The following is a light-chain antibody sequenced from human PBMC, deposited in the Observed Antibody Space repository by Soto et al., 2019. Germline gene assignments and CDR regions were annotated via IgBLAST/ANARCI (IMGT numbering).Light chain of an antibody. CDR2: EVS. Sequence: QSALTQPASVSGSPGQSITISCTGTTSDVGGYNLVSWYQQHPGKAPKLMIYEVSDRPSGVSNRFSGSKSGNMASLTISGLQAEDEADYYCCSYTSSSTRVVFGGGTKLTVL. J-gene: IGLJ2*01. CDR1: TSDVGGYNL. V-gene: IGLV2-14*01. CDR3: CSYTSSSTRVV.